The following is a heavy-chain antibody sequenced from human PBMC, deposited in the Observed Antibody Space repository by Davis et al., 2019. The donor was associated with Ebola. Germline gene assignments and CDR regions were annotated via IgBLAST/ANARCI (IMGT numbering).Heavy chain of an antibody. CDR1: GYTFTGYY. CDR3: ASAHYGSAWYSAFDM. J-gene: IGHJ3*02. CDR2: INTNSGGT. V-gene: IGHV1-2*06. Sequence: AASVKVSCKASGYTFTGYYIHWVRQAPGQGLEWMGRINTNSGGTDYAQNFQGRVTMTRNTSISTAYLELSSLRSEDTAVYYCASAHYGSAWYSAFDMWGQGTMVTVSS. D-gene: IGHD6-19*01.